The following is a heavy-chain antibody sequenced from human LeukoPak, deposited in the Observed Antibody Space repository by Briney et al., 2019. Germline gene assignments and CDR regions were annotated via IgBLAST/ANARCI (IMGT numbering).Heavy chain of an antibody. CDR1: GGSISSGSYY. CDR3: AREVGYPPYFDY. Sequence: SETLSLTCTVSGGSISSGSYYWSWIRQPAGKGLEWIRRIYTSGSTNYNPSLKSRVTISVDTSKNQFSLKLSSVTAADTAVYYCAREVGYPPYFDYWGQGTLVTVSS. V-gene: IGHV4-61*02. J-gene: IGHJ4*02. D-gene: IGHD1-26*01. CDR2: IYTSGST.